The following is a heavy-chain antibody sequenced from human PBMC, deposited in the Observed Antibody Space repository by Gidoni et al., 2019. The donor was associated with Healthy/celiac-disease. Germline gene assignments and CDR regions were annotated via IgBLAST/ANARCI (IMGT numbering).Heavy chain of an antibody. J-gene: IGHJ4*02. CDR1: GFPFGSYA. Sequence: VQLLASGGGFVPTGGCLRLSFAASGFPFGSYAMSWVRQAPGQGMEWVSAIGGSGGSKYYADSGKGRFTISRGNSKNTLYLQMNSLRAEDTAVYYCAKDRGRWIQKGYFDYWGQGTLVTVSS. V-gene: IGHV3-23*01. CDR3: AKDRGRWIQKGYFDY. D-gene: IGHD5-18*01. CDR2: IGGSGGSK.